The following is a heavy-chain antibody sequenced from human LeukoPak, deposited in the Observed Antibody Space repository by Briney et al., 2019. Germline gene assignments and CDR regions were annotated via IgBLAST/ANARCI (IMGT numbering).Heavy chain of an antibody. D-gene: IGHD2-15*01. V-gene: IGHV3-21*01. Sequence: GGSLRLSCAASGFTFSSYSMNWVRQAPGKGLEWVSSISRSSSYIYYADSVKGRFTISRDNAKNSLYLQMNSLRAEDTAVYYCAREVLGYCSGGSCYSGGDYWGQGTLVTVSS. J-gene: IGHJ4*02. CDR1: GFTFSSYS. CDR2: ISRSSSYI. CDR3: AREVLGYCSGGSCYSGGDY.